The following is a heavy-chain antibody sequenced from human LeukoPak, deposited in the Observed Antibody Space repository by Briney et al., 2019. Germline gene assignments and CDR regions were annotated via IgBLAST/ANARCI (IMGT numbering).Heavy chain of an antibody. J-gene: IGHJ4*02. CDR2: IYYSGST. D-gene: IGHD3-22*01. Sequence: SETLSLTCTVSGGSISSYYWSWIRQPPGKGLEWIGYIYYSGSTNYNPSLKSRVTISVDTSKNQFSLKLSSVTAADTAVYYCARGVGVYYDSSGYSDYFDYWGQGTLVTVSS. CDR3: ARGVGVYYDSSGYSDYFDY. V-gene: IGHV4-59*01. CDR1: GGSISSYY.